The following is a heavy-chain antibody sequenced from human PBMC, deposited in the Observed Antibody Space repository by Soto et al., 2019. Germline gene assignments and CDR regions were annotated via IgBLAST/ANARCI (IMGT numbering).Heavy chain of an antibody. CDR3: ARDRGYYGSGTDPYYFDY. CDR2: IYYSGST. J-gene: IGHJ4*02. CDR1: GGSISSYY. Sequence: SETLSLTCTVSGGSISSYYWSWIRQPPGKGLEWIGYIYYSGSTNYNPSLKSRVTISVDTSKNQFSLKLSSVTAADTAVYYCARDRGYYGSGTDPYYFDYWGQGTLVTVSS. D-gene: IGHD3-10*01. V-gene: IGHV4-59*01.